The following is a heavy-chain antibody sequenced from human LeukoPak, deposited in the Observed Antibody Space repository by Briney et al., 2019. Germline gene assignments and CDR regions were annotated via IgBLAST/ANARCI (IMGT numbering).Heavy chain of an antibody. Sequence: SETLSLTCAVYGGSFSGYYWSWIRQPPGKGLEWIGEINHSGSTNYNPSLKSRVTISVDTSKNQFSLRLSSVTAADTALYYCARTGGSFYFYYYMDVWGKGTTVTVSS. CDR1: GGSFSGYY. CDR2: INHSGST. CDR3: ARTGGSFYFYYYMDV. D-gene: IGHD1-26*01. J-gene: IGHJ6*03. V-gene: IGHV4-34*01.